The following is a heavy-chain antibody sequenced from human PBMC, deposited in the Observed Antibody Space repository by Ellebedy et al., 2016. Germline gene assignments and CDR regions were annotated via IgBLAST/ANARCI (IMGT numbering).Heavy chain of an antibody. CDR2: IRSDGTTQ. Sequence: GESLKLSXAASDFSLRTYVMHWVRQAPGKGLEWVSSIRSDGTTQQYTDSVKGRFSISRDNSKNTLYLQMNSLRAEDTAVYYCARGNYYDSSGSPRYWGQGTLVTVSS. J-gene: IGHJ4*02. CDR3: ARGNYYDSSGSPRY. D-gene: IGHD3-22*01. CDR1: DFSLRTYV. V-gene: IGHV3-30*12.